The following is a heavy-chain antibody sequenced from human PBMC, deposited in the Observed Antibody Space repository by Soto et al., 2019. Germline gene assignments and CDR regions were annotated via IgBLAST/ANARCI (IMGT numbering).Heavy chain of an antibody. D-gene: IGHD2-15*01. CDR3: ARHTPAISISDH. CDR2: IYYSGST. V-gene: IGHV4-61*01. J-gene: IGHJ4*02. CDR1: GGSGSRGSYY. Sequence: TLVPLSQNRTVAGGSGSRGSYYRSWNRQPPGKGLEWIGYIYYSGSTNYNPSLKSRVTISVDTSKNQFSLKLSSVTAADTAVYYCARHTPAISISDHWGQGTLVTVSS.